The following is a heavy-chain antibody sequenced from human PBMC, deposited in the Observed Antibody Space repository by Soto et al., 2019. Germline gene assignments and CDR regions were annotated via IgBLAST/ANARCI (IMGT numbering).Heavy chain of an antibody. CDR1: GFTFSGSA. CDR3: SRVEYVTSSPIG. Sequence: PGGSLRLSCAASGFTFSGSAIHWVRQASGKGLEWVARIRTKSNGYATAYAASVKGRCTISRDDSKNMAYLQMNGLKTEDTAMYYCSRVEYVTSSPIGWGQGTLVTVSS. D-gene: IGHD6-6*01. CDR2: IRTKSNGYAT. J-gene: IGHJ4*02. V-gene: IGHV3-73*01.